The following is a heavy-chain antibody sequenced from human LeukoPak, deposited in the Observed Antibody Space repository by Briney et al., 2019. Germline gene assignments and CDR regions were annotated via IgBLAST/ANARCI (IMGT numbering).Heavy chain of an antibody. J-gene: IGHJ5*02. CDR2: IYYSGYT. CDR1: GGSISSSNYY. D-gene: IGHD3-22*01. Sequence: SETLSLTCTVSGGSISSSNYYWGWIRQPPGKGLEWIGSIYYSGYTYYNPSVESRVTISVDTSKNQFSLKLSSVTAADTAVYYCARERGTYYYDSSGYYSAWGQGTLVTVSS. CDR3: ARERGTYYYDSSGYYSA. V-gene: IGHV4-39*07.